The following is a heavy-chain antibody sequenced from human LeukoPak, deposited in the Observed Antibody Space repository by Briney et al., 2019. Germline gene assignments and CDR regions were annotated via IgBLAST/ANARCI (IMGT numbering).Heavy chain of an antibody. Sequence: SAKVSCKASGGTFSSYAISWVRRAPGQGLEWMGRIIPIFGTANYAQKFQGRVTITTDESTSTAYMELSSLRSEDTAVYYCARDRSSGWYSDYWGQGTLVTVSS. J-gene: IGHJ4*02. D-gene: IGHD6-19*01. V-gene: IGHV1-69*05. CDR1: GGTFSSYA. CDR2: IIPIFGTA. CDR3: ARDRSSGWYSDY.